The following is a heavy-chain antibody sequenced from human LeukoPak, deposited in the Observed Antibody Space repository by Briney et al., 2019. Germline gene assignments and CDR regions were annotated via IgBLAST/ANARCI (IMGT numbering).Heavy chain of an antibody. CDR2: ISSSSSTI. D-gene: IGHD6-25*01. J-gene: IGHJ3*02. CDR1: GFTFSSYS. V-gene: IGHV3-48*04. Sequence: GGSLRLSCAASGFTFSSYSMTWVRQAPGKGLEWVSYISSSSSTIYYADSVKGRFTISRDNAKNSLFLQMNSLRGEDTALYFCARERPAAASAFEIWGQGTRVTVSS. CDR3: ARERPAAASAFEI.